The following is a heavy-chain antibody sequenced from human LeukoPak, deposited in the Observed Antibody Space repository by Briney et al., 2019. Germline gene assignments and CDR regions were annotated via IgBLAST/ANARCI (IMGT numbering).Heavy chain of an antibody. CDR1: GFTFSNYA. CDR2: ISYDGYNK. V-gene: IGHV3-30-3*01. D-gene: IGHD2-21*02. J-gene: IGHJ4*02. CDR3: ARGLVRRRVVVTATPDY. Sequence: GGSLRLSCVASGFTFSNYAMHWVRQAPGKGLEWVAVISYDGYNKYYAESVKGRFTISRDNSKNTLYLQMNSLRAEDTAVYYCARGLVRRRVVVTATPDYWGQGTLVTVSS.